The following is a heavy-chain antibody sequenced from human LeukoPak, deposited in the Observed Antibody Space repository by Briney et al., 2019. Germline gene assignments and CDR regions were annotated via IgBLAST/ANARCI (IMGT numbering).Heavy chain of an antibody. CDR1: GGSISSRSYY. D-gene: IGHD6-13*01. CDR3: ARAHQGIRSSSWWFDY. CDR2: ISDSGST. V-gene: IGHV4-39*01. Sequence: SETLSLTCTVSGGSISSRSYYWGWIRQPPGKGLEWIGKISDSGSTYYSPSLRSRVTISIDMSKNQFSLKLSSVTATDTAVYYCARAHQGIRSSSWWFDYWGQGTLVTVSS. J-gene: IGHJ4*02.